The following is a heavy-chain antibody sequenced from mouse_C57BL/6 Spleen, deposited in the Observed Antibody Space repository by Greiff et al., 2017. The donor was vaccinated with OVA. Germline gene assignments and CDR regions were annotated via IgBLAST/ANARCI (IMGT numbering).Heavy chain of an antibody. V-gene: IGHV5-17*01. CDR1: GFTFSDYG. CDR2: ISSGSSTI. D-gene: IGHD1-1*01. J-gene: IGHJ2*01. CDR3: ARTENYYGSYYFDY. Sequence: EVKLEESGGGLVKPGGSLKLSCAASGFTFSDYGMHWVRQAPEKGLEWVAYISSGSSTIYYADTVKGRFTISRDNAKNTLFLQMTSLRSEDTAMYYCARTENYYGSYYFDYWGQGTTLTVSS.